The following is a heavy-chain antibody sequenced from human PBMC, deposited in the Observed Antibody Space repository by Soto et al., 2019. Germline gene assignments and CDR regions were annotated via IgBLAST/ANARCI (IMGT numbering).Heavy chain of an antibody. CDR2: TIPVFNTA. V-gene: IGHV1-69*06. CDR3: ARGVYGSGNYYTGPSAFDI. D-gene: IGHD3-10*01. CDR1: GGTLSDHG. Sequence: QVQLEQSGAEGKKPGSSVKVSCKASGGTLSDHGVAWLRQAPGQGLEWMGGTIPVFNTAKYAQKFQGRVTVTAYKFTNIAYMELSSLRSEDTAFYFCARGVYGSGNYYTGPSAFDIWGQGTMVIVSS. J-gene: IGHJ3*02.